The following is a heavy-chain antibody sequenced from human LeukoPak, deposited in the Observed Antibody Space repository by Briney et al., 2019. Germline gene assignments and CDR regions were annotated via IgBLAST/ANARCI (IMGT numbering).Heavy chain of an antibody. CDR1: GYTFTGYY. CDR2: INPNSGGT. CDR3: ARGGYCSSTSCRLSLDY. D-gene: IGHD2-2*01. J-gene: IGHJ4*02. Sequence: ASVKVSCKASGYTFTGYYMHWVRQAPGQGLEWMGWINPNSGGTNYAQKFQGRVTMARDTSISTAYMELSRLRSDDTAVYYCARGGYCSSTSCRLSLDYWGQGTLVTVSS. V-gene: IGHV1-2*02.